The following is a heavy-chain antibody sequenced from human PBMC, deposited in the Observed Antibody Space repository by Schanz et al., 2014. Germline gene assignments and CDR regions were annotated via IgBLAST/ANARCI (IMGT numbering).Heavy chain of an antibody. Sequence: QGQLVQSGPEVKEPGASVKVSCEASRYTFNTYGLNWVRQAPGQGLEWMGWIIPILGIANYAQKFQGRVTITADKSTFTAYMDVSSLRSEDTAVYYCARGGYSSGWYDRDIAHFDYWGQGTLXTVSS. CDR1: RYTFNTYG. CDR2: IIPILGIA. D-gene: IGHD6-19*01. V-gene: IGHV1-69*10. J-gene: IGHJ4*02. CDR3: ARGGYSSGWYDRDIAHFDY.